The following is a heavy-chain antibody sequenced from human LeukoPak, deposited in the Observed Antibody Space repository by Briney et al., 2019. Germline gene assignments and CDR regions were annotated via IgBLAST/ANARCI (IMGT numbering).Heavy chain of an antibody. CDR1: GFTFSIFS. V-gene: IGHV3-7*01. D-gene: IGHD2-2*01. CDR3: ARDETRATYYYYMDV. Sequence: GGSLRLSCAASGFTFSIFSMTWVRQAPGKGLEWVANIKQDGSEEYYVDSVKGRFAISRDNAKNSLYLQMNSLRAEDTAVYYCARDETRATYYYYMDVWGKGTTVTVSS. J-gene: IGHJ6*03. CDR2: IKQDGSEE.